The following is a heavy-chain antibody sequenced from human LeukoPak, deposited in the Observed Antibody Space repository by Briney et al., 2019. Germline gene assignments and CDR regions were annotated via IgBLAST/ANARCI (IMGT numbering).Heavy chain of an antibody. V-gene: IGHV3-48*03. D-gene: IGHD3-16*02. J-gene: IGHJ3*02. CDR2: ISSSGSTI. CDR1: GFTFSSYE. CDR3: ARDVSLHDAFDI. Sequence: GGSLRLSCAASGFTFSSYEMNWVRQAPGKGLEWVSYISSSGSTIYYADSVKGRFTISRDNAKNTLYLQMNSLRAEDTAVYYCARDVSLHDAFDIWGQGTMVTVSS.